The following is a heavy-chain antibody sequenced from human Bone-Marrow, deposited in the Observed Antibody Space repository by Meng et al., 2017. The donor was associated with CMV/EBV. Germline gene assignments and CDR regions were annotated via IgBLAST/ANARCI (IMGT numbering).Heavy chain of an antibody. D-gene: IGHD6-13*01. CDR3: ARASRLYSSSWYMGDY. Sequence: ASVKVSCKASGYTFTSYYMHWVRQAPGQGLEWMGIINPSGGSTSCAQKFQGRVTMTRDTSTSTVYMELSSLRSEDTAVYYCARASRLYSSSWYMGDYWGQGTLVTVSS. CDR1: GYTFTSYY. V-gene: IGHV1-46*01. J-gene: IGHJ4*02. CDR2: INPSGGST.